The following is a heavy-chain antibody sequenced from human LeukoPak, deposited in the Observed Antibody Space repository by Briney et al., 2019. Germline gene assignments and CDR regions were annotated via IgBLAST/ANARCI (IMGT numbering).Heavy chain of an antibody. CDR3: ARRAGNFYAFDI. V-gene: IGHV1-69*13. J-gene: IGHJ3*02. CDR2: IIPIFGTA. CDR1: GGTFSSYA. Sequence: SVKVSCKASGGTFSSYAISWVRQAPGQGLEWMGGIIPIFGTANYAQKFQGRVTITADESTSTAYMELSSLRSGDTAVYYCARRAGNFYAFDIWGQGTMVTVSS. D-gene: IGHD6-19*01.